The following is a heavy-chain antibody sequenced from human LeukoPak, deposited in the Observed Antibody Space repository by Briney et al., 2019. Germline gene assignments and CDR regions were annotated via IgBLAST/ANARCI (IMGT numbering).Heavy chain of an antibody. D-gene: IGHD4-17*01. V-gene: IGHV3-21*01. J-gene: IGHJ4*02. Sequence: GGSLRLSCAASGFTFSSYSMNWVRQAPGKGLEWVSSISSSSSYIYYADSVKGRFTISRDNAKNSLYLQMNSLRAEDTAVYYCARVRDYGDYAFDYWGQGTLVTVSS. CDR1: GFTFSSYS. CDR3: ARVRDYGDYAFDY. CDR2: ISSSSSYI.